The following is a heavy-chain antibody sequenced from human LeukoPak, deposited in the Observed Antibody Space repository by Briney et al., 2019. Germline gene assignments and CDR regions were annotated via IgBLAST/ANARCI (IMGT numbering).Heavy chain of an antibody. Sequence: ASVKVSCKASGYIFTGYYMHWVQQAPGQGLEWMGWINPNSGGTNYAQKFQGRVTMTRDTSISTAYMELSRLRSDDTAVYYCARDLMDVRGVITPENYFDYWGQGTLVTVSS. V-gene: IGHV1-2*02. D-gene: IGHD3-10*02. CDR3: ARDLMDVRGVITPENYFDY. CDR1: GYIFTGYY. J-gene: IGHJ4*02. CDR2: INPNSGGT.